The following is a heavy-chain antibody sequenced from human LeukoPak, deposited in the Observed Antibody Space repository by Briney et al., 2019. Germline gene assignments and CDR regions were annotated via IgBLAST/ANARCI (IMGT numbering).Heavy chain of an antibody. V-gene: IGHV1-46*01. Sequence: ASVKVSCKASGYTFTSYYMHWVRQAPGQGLEWMGIINPSGGSTSYAQKFQGRVTMTRDTSTSTVYMELSSLRSEDTAVYYCARDGTSITIFGVVPAPFYYMDVWGKGTTVTVSS. CDR2: INPSGGST. J-gene: IGHJ6*03. D-gene: IGHD3-3*01. CDR1: GYTFTSYY. CDR3: ARDGTSITIFGVVPAPFYYMDV.